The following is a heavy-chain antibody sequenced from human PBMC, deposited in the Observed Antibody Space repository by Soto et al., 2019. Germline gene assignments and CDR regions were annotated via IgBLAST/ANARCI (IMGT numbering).Heavy chain of an antibody. Sequence: SVKVSCKASGGTFSSYAISWVRQAPGQGLEWMGGIIPIFGTANYAQKFQGRVTITADESTSTAYMELSSLRSEDTAVYYCATAYYDILTGFPRGGMDVWGQGTTVTVSS. CDR1: GGTFSSYA. D-gene: IGHD3-9*01. CDR2: IIPIFGTA. J-gene: IGHJ6*02. V-gene: IGHV1-69*13. CDR3: ATAYYDILTGFPRGGMDV.